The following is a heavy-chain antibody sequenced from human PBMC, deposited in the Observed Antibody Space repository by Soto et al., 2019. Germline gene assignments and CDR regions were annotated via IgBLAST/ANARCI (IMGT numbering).Heavy chain of an antibody. CDR1: GYTLIDYY. J-gene: IGHJ4*02. V-gene: IGHV1-2*04. CDR3: ARCHSIAADPFDY. D-gene: IGHD6-6*01. CDR2: INPKSGGT. Sequence: ASVKVSCKASGYTLIDYYMHWVRQAPGQGLEWMGWINPKSGGTNYAQKFQGWVTMTRDTSISTAYMELNRLKYDDTAVYYCARCHSIAADPFDYWGQGTLVTVSS.